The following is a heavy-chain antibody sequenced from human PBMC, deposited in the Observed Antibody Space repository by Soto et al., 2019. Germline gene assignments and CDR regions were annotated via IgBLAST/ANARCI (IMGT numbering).Heavy chain of an antibody. Sequence: QVQLLESGGGVVQPGRSLRLSCAPSGFTFSSYAMHWVRQAPGKGLEWVAVISYDGSDKYYADSVKGRFTISRDNSKNTLYLQMNSLRAEDTAVYYCARGDYYESSGYYYRGIDYWGQGTLVTVSS. D-gene: IGHD3-22*01. J-gene: IGHJ4*02. CDR2: ISYDGSDK. V-gene: IGHV3-30-3*01. CDR1: GFTFSSYA. CDR3: ARGDYYESSGYYYRGIDY.